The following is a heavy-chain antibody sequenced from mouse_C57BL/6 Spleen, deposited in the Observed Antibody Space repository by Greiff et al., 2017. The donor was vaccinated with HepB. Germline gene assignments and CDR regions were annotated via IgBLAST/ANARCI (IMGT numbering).Heavy chain of an antibody. J-gene: IGHJ2*01. Sequence: EVQVVESGGDLVKPGGSLKLSCAASGFTFSSYGMSWVRQTPDKRLEWVATISSGGSYTYYPDSVKGRFTISRDNAKNTLYLQMSSLKSEDTAMYYCARHGSVFDYWGQGTTLTVSS. D-gene: IGHD1-1*01. CDR1: GFTFSSYG. V-gene: IGHV5-6*01. CDR2: ISSGGSYT. CDR3: ARHGSVFDY.